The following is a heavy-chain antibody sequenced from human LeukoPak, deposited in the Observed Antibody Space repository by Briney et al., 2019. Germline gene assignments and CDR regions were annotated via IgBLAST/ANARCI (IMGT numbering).Heavy chain of an antibody. V-gene: IGHV4-39*01. CDR2: IYYSGST. D-gene: IGHD3-9*01. Sequence: TSETLSLTCTVSGGSISSHYWSWIRQPPGKGLEWIGSIYYSGSTYYNPSLKSRVTISVDTSKNQFSLKLSSVTAADTAVYYCARHPTRSNFDWLLSDYYYGMDVWGQGTTVTVSS. CDR3: ARHPTRSNFDWLLSDYYYGMDV. CDR1: GGSISSHY. J-gene: IGHJ6*02.